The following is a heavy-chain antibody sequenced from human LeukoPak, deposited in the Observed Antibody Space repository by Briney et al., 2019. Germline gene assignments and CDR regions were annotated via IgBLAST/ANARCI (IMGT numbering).Heavy chain of an antibody. CDR1: RFTFDDYA. Sequence: GGSLRPSCAASRFTFDDYALHWVRQAPGKGLEWSSGISWNSGSIDYADSVKGRFTISRDNAKNSLYLQMNSLRADDTALYYCAKGEYSTSSSSFDSWGQGALVTVSS. D-gene: IGHD6-6*01. CDR2: ISWNSGSI. J-gene: IGHJ4*02. V-gene: IGHV3-9*01. CDR3: AKGEYSTSSSSFDS.